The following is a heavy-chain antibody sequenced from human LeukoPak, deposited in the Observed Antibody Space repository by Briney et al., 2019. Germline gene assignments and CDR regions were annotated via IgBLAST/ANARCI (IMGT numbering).Heavy chain of an antibody. CDR3: ATSTAAAGTD. J-gene: IGHJ4*02. CDR2: IIQDGSEK. Sequence: PGGPLRLSCAASGFTFSNLWMSWVRQAPGKGLKWVANIIQDGSEKYYVDSVKGRFTISRDNAQNSLYLQMNSLRAEDTAIYYCATSTAAAGTDWGQGTLVTVSS. V-gene: IGHV3-7*03. D-gene: IGHD6-13*01. CDR1: GFTFSNLW.